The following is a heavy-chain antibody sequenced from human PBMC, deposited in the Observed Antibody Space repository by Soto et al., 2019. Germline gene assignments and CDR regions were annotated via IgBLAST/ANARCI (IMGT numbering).Heavy chain of an antibody. D-gene: IGHD3-10*01. J-gene: IGHJ6*02. CDR1: GGTFSSYA. V-gene: IGHV1-69*06. Sequence: SVKVSCKASGGTFSSYAVSWVRQAPGQGLEWMGGIIPIFGTANYAQKFQGRVTITADKSTSTAYMELSSLRSEDTAVYYCARGIGEGYYYGMDVWGQGTTVTVSS. CDR3: ARGIGEGYYYGMDV. CDR2: IIPIFGTA.